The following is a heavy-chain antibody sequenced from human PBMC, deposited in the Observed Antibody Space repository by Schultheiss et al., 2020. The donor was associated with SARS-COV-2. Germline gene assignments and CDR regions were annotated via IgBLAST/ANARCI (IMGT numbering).Heavy chain of an antibody. V-gene: IGHV3-23*01. J-gene: IGHJ4*02. CDR2: INAGGGGT. Sequence: GGSLRLSCAASGITFSTYGMGWVRQPPGKGLEWVSFINAGGGGTYYADSVKGRFTISRDNSKNTLYLQMNSLRAEDTAVYYCAKGGWLEYWGQGTLVTVSS. CDR1: GITFSTYG. D-gene: IGHD3-9*01. CDR3: AKGGWLEY.